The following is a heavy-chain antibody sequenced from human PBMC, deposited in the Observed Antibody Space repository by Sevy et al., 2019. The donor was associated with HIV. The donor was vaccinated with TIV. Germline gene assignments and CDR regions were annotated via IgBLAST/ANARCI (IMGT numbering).Heavy chain of an antibody. CDR2: IIPIFGTA. D-gene: IGHD2-15*01. Sequence: ASVKVSCKASGGTFSSYAISWVRQAPGQGLEWMGGIIPIFGTANYAQKFQGRVTITADESTSTAYMELSSLRSEDTAGYYCARDPGYCSGGSCYRPLKRVRYGMDVWGQWTTVTVSS. J-gene: IGHJ6*02. CDR1: GGTFSSYA. V-gene: IGHV1-69*01. CDR3: ARDPGYCSGGSCYRPLKRVRYGMDV.